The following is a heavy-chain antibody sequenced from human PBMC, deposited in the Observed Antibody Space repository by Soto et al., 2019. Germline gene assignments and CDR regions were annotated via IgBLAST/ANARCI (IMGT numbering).Heavy chain of an antibody. D-gene: IGHD3-3*01. V-gene: IGHV3-23*01. CDR3: ARSNYDFWSGGSLDI. CDR2: ISGSGGST. J-gene: IGHJ3*02. CDR1: GFTCSSYA. Sequence: GGSLRLSCAASGFTCSSYAMSWVRQAPGKGLEWVSAISGSGGSTYYADSVKGRFTISRDNSKNTLYLQMNSLRAEDTAVYYCARSNYDFWSGGSLDIWGQGTMVTVS.